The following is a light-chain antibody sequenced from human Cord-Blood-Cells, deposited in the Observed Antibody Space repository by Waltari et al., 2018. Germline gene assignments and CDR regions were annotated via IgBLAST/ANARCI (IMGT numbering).Light chain of an antibody. CDR1: QSISSY. Sequence: DIQVTQSPSSLSASVGDRVTITCRASQSISSYLNWYQQKPGKDPKLLIYAASSLQSGVPSRFSGSGSGTDFTLTISSLQPEDFATYYCQQSYSTPYTFGQGTKLEIK. J-gene: IGKJ2*01. V-gene: IGKV1-39*01. CDR2: AAS. CDR3: QQSYSTPYT.